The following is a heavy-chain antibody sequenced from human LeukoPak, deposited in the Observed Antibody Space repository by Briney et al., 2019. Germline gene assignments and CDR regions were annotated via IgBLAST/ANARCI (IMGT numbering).Heavy chain of an antibody. D-gene: IGHD3-22*01. CDR2: IKQDGSEK. V-gene: IGHV3-7*01. CDR1: GFTFDDYV. Sequence: GGSLRLSCAASGFTFDDYVMSWVRQAPGKGLEWVANIKQDGSEKYYVDSVKGRFTISRDNAKNSLYLQMNSLRAEDTAVYYCARDTAPYYYDSSGSLFDYWGQGTLVTVSS. CDR3: ARDTAPYYYDSSGSLFDY. J-gene: IGHJ4*02.